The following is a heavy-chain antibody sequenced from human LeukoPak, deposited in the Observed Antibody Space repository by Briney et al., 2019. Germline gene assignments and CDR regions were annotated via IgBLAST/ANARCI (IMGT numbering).Heavy chain of an antibody. J-gene: IGHJ4*02. Sequence: GGSLRLSCTATGFTFSNYAMSWVRQAPGKGLEWVSGISYSGGSTYYADSVKGQFTISRDNSKNTLYLQMSSLRAEDTAVYYCAKEHMAAAVYYFDYWGQGTLVTVSS. CDR2: ISYSGGST. D-gene: IGHD6-13*01. CDR3: AKEHMAAAVYYFDY. V-gene: IGHV3-23*01. CDR1: GFTFSNYA.